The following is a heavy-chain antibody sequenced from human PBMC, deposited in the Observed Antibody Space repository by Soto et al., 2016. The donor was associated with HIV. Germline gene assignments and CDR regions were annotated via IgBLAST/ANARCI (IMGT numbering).Heavy chain of an antibody. J-gene: IGHJ2*01. CDR3: ARSGSSGSSGWYWYSIS. CDR2: IWYDGSNK. CDR1: GFTFSSYG. V-gene: IGHV3-33*01. Sequence: VQLVESGGGVVQPGRSLRLSCAASGFTFSSYGMHWVRQAPGKGLEWVAVIWYDGSNKYYADSVKGRFTISRDNSKNTLYLQMNSLRAEDTAVYYCARSGSSGSSGWYWYSISWGRGTLVTV. D-gene: IGHD6-19*01.